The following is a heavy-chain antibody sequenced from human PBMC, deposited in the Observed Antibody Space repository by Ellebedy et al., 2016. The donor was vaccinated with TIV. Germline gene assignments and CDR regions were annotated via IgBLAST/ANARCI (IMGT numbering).Heavy chain of an antibody. Sequence: PGGSLRLSCAASAFTFSYYWMGWVRQAPGKGLQWVASISQDGSAKYYVDSVKGRFTISRDNAKNSLYLEMKRLRAEDTAVYYCVRGGGWVADYWGQGTLVTVSS. V-gene: IGHV3-7*01. CDR2: ISQDGSAK. CDR1: AFTFSYYW. CDR3: VRGGGWVADY. J-gene: IGHJ4*02. D-gene: IGHD1-26*01.